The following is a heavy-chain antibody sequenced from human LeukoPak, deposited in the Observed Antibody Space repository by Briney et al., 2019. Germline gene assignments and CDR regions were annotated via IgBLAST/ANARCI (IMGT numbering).Heavy chain of an antibody. CDR3: ARVYVWGSYRSPPETIDY. J-gene: IGHJ4*02. Sequence: SETLSLTCTVSGGSISSSSYYWGWIRQPPGKGLEWIGSIYYSGSTYYNPSLKSRVTISVDTSKNQFSLKLSSVTAADTAVYYCARVYVWGSYRSPPETIDYWGQGTLVTVSS. V-gene: IGHV4-39*07. D-gene: IGHD3-16*02. CDR2: IYYSGST. CDR1: GGSISSSSYY.